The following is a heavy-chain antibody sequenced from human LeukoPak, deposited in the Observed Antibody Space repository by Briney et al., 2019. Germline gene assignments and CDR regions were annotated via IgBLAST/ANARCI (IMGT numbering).Heavy chain of an antibody. CDR1: GFTFSDYA. Sequence: PGGSLRLSCAASGFTFSDYALIRVRQAPGKGLEWISAIRGTGGTTYYADSVKGRCTISRDNSRNTVYLQMNSLRAEDTALYFCGKDPNGDYVGAFDFWGPGTMVTVSS. J-gene: IGHJ3*01. V-gene: IGHV3-23*01. D-gene: IGHD4-17*01. CDR2: IRGTGGTT. CDR3: GKDPNGDYVGAFDF.